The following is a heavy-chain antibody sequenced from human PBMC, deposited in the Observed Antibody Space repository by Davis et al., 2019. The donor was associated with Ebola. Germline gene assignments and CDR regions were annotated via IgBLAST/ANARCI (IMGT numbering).Heavy chain of an antibody. CDR2: INPHNGNT. J-gene: IGHJ4*02. Sequence: ASVQVSCKASGYTFTNYGITWVRQAPGQGLEWMGWINPHNGNTNYAQNVQGRVTMTTDTSTSTAYLEVGSLRSDDTAVYYCARAQFPTTSDHWGQGTLVTVSS. V-gene: IGHV1-18*04. D-gene: IGHD1-1*01. CDR1: GYTFTNYG. CDR3: ARAQFPTTSDH.